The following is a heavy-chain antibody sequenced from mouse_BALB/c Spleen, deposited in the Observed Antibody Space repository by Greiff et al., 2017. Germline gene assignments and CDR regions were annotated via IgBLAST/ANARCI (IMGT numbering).Heavy chain of an antibody. J-gene: IGHJ4*01. V-gene: IGHV1-9*01. CDR1: GYTFSSYW. Sequence: QVQLQQSGAELMKPGASVKISCKATGYTFSSYWIEWVKQRPGHGLEWIGEILPGSGSTNYNEKFKGKATFTADTSSNTAYMQLSSLTSEDSAVYYCARWDGNYILYAMDYWGQGTSVTVSS. D-gene: IGHD2-1*01. CDR3: ARWDGNYILYAMDY. CDR2: ILPGSGST.